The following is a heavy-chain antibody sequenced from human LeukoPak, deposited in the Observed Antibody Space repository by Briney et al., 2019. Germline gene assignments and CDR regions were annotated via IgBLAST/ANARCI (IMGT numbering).Heavy chain of an antibody. CDR1: GFTFSSYA. D-gene: IGHD4-23*01. J-gene: IGHJ6*03. CDR2: ITSSSSYI. V-gene: IGHV3-21*01. Sequence: GGSLRLSCAASGFTFSSYAMTWVRQAPGKGPEWVSSITSSSSYIYYADSMKGRFTISRDNARNSLYLQMNSLRAEDTALYYCARDGDTVLTRGYYYYMDVWGKGTTVTVSS. CDR3: ARDGDTVLTRGYYYYMDV.